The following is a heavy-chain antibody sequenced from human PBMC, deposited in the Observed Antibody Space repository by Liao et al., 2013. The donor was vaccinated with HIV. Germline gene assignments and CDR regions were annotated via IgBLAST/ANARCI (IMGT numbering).Heavy chain of an antibody. D-gene: IGHD1-26*01. V-gene: IGHV4-59*12. J-gene: IGHJ4*02. Sequence: QVQLQESGPGLVKPSETLSLTCTVSGGSISIYYWSWIRQPPGKGLEWIGYIYYSGSTNYNPSLKSRVTISVDTSKNQFSLKLSSVTAADTAVYYCARGFSSGSYYLGYYFDYWAREPWSPSPQ. CDR2: IYYSGST. CDR3: ARGFSSGSYYLGYYFDY. CDR1: GGSISIYY.